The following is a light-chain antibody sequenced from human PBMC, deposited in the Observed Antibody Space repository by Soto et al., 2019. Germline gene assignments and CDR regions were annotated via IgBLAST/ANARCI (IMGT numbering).Light chain of an antibody. CDR2: LAS. J-gene: IGKJ4*01. CDR1: LILPHPNGNTF. Sequence: DVVLTQSAVSLDVARGELSSISCSSILILPHPNGNTFLHWYVQKPGQSPQLLIYLASKRASGVPDRFSGSGSGTDYTLKISSLEAEDAGISYCMQSLQRPPTIGGGTKVDIK. V-gene: IGKV2-28*01. CDR3: MQSLQRPPT.